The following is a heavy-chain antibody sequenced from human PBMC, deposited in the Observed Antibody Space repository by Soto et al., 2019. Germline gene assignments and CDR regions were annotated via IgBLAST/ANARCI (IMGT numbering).Heavy chain of an antibody. J-gene: IGHJ3*02. CDR2: IIPIFGTA. D-gene: IGHD2-21*02. CDR1: GGTFSSYA. CDR3: ARGGNSEGHAFDI. Sequence: SVKVSCKASGGTFSSYAISWVRQAPGQGLEWMGGIIPIFGTANYAQEFQGRVTITADESTSTAYMELSSLRSEDTAVYYCARGGNSEGHAFDIWGQGTMVTVSS. V-gene: IGHV1-69*13.